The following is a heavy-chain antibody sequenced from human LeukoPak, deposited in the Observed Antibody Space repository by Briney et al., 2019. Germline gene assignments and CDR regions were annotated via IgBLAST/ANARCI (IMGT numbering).Heavy chain of an antibody. V-gene: IGHV3-9*01. J-gene: IGHJ4*02. CDR3: AKDKFPGAVAEVAFDY. CDR1: GLTFDDYA. Sequence: GGSLRLSCAASGLTFDDYAMHWVRQAPGKGLEWVSGISWNSGSIGYADSVKGRFTISRDNAKNSLYLQMNSLRAEDTALYYCAKDKFPGAVAEVAFDYWGQGTLVTVSS. D-gene: IGHD6-19*01. CDR2: ISWNSGSI.